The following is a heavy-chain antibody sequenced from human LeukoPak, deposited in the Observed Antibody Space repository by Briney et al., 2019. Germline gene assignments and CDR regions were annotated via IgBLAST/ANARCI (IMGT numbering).Heavy chain of an antibody. CDR3: AKDLGWIQFGY. J-gene: IGHJ4*02. D-gene: IGHD5-18*01. Sequence: SGGSLRLSCATSGFSFSSYAMSWVRQAPGKGLEWVSAMSSSDDGRYYAASVRGRFTISRDNSKNTVYLQVSSLRAEDTAVYYCAKDLGWIQFGYWGQGTLVTVSS. CDR1: GFSFSSYA. V-gene: IGHV3-23*01. CDR2: MSSSDDGR.